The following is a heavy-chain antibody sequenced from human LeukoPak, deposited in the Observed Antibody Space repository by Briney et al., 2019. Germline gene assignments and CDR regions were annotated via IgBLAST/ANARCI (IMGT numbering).Heavy chain of an antibody. CDR2: IKQDGSEK. Sequence: PGGSLRLSCAASGFTFSSYWMSWVRQAPGKGLEWVANIKQDGSEKYYVDSVKGRFTISRDNAKNSLYLQMNSLRAEDTAVYYCARDPTPITMVRGGFMDVWGQGTTATVSS. V-gene: IGHV3-7*01. J-gene: IGHJ6*02. CDR1: GFTFSSYW. D-gene: IGHD3-10*01. CDR3: ARDPTPITMVRGGFMDV.